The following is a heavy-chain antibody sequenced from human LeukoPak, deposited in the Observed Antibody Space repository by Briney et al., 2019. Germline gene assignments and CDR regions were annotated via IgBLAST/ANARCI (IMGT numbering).Heavy chain of an antibody. D-gene: IGHD4-23*01. CDR3: AREDYGGNSVDY. Sequence: PGGSLRLSCAASGFTFSTYWMHWVRQAPGKGLVWVSRINSDGSSTSYADSVKGRFTISRDNAKNTLYLQMNSLRAEDTAVYYCAREDYGGNSVDYWGQGILVTVSS. CDR2: INSDGSST. J-gene: IGHJ4*02. CDR1: GFTFSTYW. V-gene: IGHV3-74*01.